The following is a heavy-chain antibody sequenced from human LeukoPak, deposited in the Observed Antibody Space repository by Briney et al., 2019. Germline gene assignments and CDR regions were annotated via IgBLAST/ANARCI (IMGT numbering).Heavy chain of an antibody. J-gene: IGHJ4*01. V-gene: IGHV3-30*01. Sequence: GGSLRLSCAASGFAFSSYAMHWVRQAPGKGLEWVAVIPYYGSDKYYADSVKGRFTISRDNSKNTLYLQMDSLRAEDTAVYYCATYYYDSATDYWGQEPWSPSPQ. CDR2: IPYYGSDK. CDR3: ATYYYDSATDY. CDR1: GFAFSSYA. D-gene: IGHD3-22*01.